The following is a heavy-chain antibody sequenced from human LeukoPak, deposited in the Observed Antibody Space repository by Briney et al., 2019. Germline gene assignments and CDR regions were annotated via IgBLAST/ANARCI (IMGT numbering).Heavy chain of an antibody. J-gene: IGHJ3*02. CDR1: GGSISSYY. CDR3: ARDREWLRVFVHAFDI. V-gene: IGHV4-4*07. Sequence: SETLSLTCTVSGGSISSYYWSWIRQPAGKGLEWIGRIYTSGSTNYNPSLKSRVTMSVDTSKNQFSLKLSSVTAEDTAVYYCARDREWLRVFVHAFDIWGQGTMVTVSS. D-gene: IGHD5-12*01. CDR2: IYTSGST.